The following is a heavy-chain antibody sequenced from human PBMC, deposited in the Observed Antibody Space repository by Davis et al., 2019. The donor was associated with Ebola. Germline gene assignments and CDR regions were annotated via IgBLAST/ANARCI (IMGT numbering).Heavy chain of an antibody. J-gene: IGHJ4*02. Sequence: GGSLRLSCAASGFIFSNYAMHWVRQAPGKGLEWVANIKQDGSEKYYVDSVRGRFTISRDNAKNSLFLQVNSLRAEDTALYYCARAGNYASPHHFDYWGQGSLVTVSS. V-gene: IGHV3-7*01. CDR3: ARAGNYASPHHFDY. CDR1: GFIFSNYA. D-gene: IGHD1-7*01. CDR2: IKQDGSEK.